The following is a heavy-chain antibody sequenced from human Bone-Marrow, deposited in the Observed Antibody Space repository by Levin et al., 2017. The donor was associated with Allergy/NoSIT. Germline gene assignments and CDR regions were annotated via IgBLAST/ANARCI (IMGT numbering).Heavy chain of an antibody. J-gene: IGHJ4*02. V-gene: IGHV3-23*01. CDR2: ISGSGGST. D-gene: IGHD4-11*01. CDR3: AKDRWNLSVTTLDQIYYFDY. Sequence: GESLKISCAASGFTFSSYAMSWVRQAPGKGLEWVSAISGSGGSTYYADSVKGRFTISRDNSKNTLYLQMNSLRAEDTAVYYCAKDRWNLSVTTLDQIYYFDYWGQGTLVTVSS. CDR1: GFTFSSYA.